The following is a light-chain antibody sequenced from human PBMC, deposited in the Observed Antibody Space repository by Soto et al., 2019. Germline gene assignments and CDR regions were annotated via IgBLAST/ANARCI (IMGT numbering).Light chain of an antibody. CDR2: DVS. CDR1: SSDVGGYNY. CDR3: SSYTSSRSYV. J-gene: IGLJ1*01. Sequence: QSALTQPPSASGSPGQSVTISCTGTSSDVGGYNYVSWYQQHPGKAPKLMIYDVSKWPSGVSNRFSGSKSGNTASLTISGLQAEDEADYYCSSYTSSRSYVFGTGTKLTVL. V-gene: IGLV2-14*01.